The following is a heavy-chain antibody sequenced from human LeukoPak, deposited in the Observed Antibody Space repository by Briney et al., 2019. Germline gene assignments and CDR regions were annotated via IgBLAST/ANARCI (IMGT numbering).Heavy chain of an antibody. V-gene: IGHV5-51*01. CDR1: GYSFTSYW. D-gene: IGHD3-10*01. CDR3: ARRYYYGSGIYSHLDY. Sequence: GESLKISCKASGYSFTSYWIGWVRQMPGKGLEWMGIIYPGDSDTRYSPSFQGQVTISADKSISTAYLQWSSLKASDTAMYYCARRYYYGSGIYSHLDYWGQGTLVTVSS. CDR2: IYPGDSDT. J-gene: IGHJ4*02.